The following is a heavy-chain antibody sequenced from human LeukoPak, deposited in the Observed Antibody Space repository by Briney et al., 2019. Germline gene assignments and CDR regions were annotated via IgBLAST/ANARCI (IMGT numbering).Heavy chain of an antibody. D-gene: IGHD3-10*01. J-gene: IGHJ4*02. V-gene: IGHV4-39*01. CDR2: IYYSGGT. CDR3: ARYYYGSGKQPY. Sequence: SETLFLTCTVSGGSISSSSYFWGWIRQPPGKGLECIGSIYYSGGTSYNPSLRSRVTISVDTSKNQFSVKLSSVTAADTAIYYCARYYYGSGKQPYWGQGTLVTVSS. CDR1: GGSISSSSYF.